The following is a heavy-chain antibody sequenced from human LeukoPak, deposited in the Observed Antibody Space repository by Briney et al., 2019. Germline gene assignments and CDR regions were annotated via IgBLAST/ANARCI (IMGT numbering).Heavy chain of an antibody. CDR1: GGSISSHY. J-gene: IGHJ4*02. CDR3: ARLRVTGTRSLAFDY. CDR2: IYYSGST. V-gene: IGHV4-59*11. Sequence: SETLSLTCTVSGGSISSHYWSWIRQPPGKGLEWIGYIYYSGSTNYNPSLKSRVTISVDTSKNQFSLKLSSVTPADSALYYCARLRVTGTRSLAFDYWGQGTLVTVSS. D-gene: IGHD1-7*01.